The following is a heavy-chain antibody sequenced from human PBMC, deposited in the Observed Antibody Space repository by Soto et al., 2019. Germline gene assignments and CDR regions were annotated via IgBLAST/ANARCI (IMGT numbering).Heavy chain of an antibody. V-gene: IGHV3-23*01. D-gene: IGHD1-7*01. CDR1: GFTFSSYA. Sequence: PGGSLRLSCAASGFTFSSYAMSWVRQAPGKGLEWVSAISGSGGSTYYADSVKGRFTISRDNSKNTLYLQMNSLRAEDTAVYYCAKDQYPTGTTWVVLIDYWGQGTLVTVSS. J-gene: IGHJ4*02. CDR2: ISGSGGST. CDR3: AKDQYPTGTTWVVLIDY.